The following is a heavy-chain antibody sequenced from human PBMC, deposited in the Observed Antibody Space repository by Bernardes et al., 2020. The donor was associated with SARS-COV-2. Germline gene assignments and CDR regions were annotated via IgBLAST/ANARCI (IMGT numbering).Heavy chain of an antibody. D-gene: IGHD6-19*01. CDR2: ISNSGEST. CDR3: GKLWGGGWYGWFDS. V-gene: IGHV3-23*01. J-gene: IGHJ5*01. CDR1: GFTFSDYA. Sequence: GSLRLSCAASGFTFSDYAMTWVRQAPGKGLEWVSSISNSGESTFYTDSVKGRFTISRDNSKNMLYLQMSSLRVDDTALYYCGKLWGGGWYGWFDSWGQGVLVTVSS.